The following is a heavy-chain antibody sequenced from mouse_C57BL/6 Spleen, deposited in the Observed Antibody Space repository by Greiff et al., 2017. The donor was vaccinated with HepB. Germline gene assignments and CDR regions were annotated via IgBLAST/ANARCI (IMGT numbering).Heavy chain of an antibody. CDR2: INPNNGGT. CDR1: GYTFIDYY. J-gene: IGHJ2*01. D-gene: IGHD1-1*01. Sequence: EVQLQQSGPELVKPGASVKISCKASGYTFIDYYMIWVKKSHGKSLEWIGDINPNNGGTSYNQKFKGKATLTVDKSSSTAYMELRSLTSEDSAVYYCARTYGSSFYYFDYWGQGTTLTVSS. CDR3: ARTYGSSFYYFDY. V-gene: IGHV1-26*01.